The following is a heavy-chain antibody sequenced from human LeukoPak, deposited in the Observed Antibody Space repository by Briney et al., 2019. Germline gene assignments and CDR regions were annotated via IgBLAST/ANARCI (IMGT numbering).Heavy chain of an antibody. J-gene: IGHJ4*02. Sequence: GESLKISCKGSGYSFSNYWIAWVRQMPGKGLEWMGIIYPGDSDTTYSPSFQGQVTISADKSISTAYLQWSSLKASDTAMYYCARRDYYGSGSYHYFDYWGQGTLVTVSS. V-gene: IGHV5-51*01. D-gene: IGHD3-10*01. CDR2: IYPGDSDT. CDR1: GYSFSNYW. CDR3: ARRDYYGSGSYHYFDY.